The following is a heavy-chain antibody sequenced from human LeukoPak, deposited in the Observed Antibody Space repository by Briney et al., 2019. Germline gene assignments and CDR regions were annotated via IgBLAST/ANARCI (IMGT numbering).Heavy chain of an antibody. D-gene: IGHD6-13*01. J-gene: IGHJ4*02. Sequence: GGTLILPCAASGFTFSSYWMSWVRQAPGKGLEWVATIKEDGSQKYYVDSVKGRFTISRDNAKSSLDLQMNSLRAEDTAVYYCVRIAAAGRGSDYWGQGTLVTVSS. CDR2: IKEDGSQK. CDR1: GFTFSSYW. V-gene: IGHV3-7*04. CDR3: VRIAAAGRGSDY.